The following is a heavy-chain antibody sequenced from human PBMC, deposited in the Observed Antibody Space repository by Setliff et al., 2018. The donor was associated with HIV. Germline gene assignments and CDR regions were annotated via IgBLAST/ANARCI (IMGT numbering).Heavy chain of an antibody. CDR1: GYTFTTYY. CDR3: ARDFYGTSGYPEGYFQH. D-gene: IGHD3-22*01. CDR2: INPSGGST. V-gene: IGHV1-46*01. J-gene: IGHJ1*01. Sequence: GASVKVSCKASGYTFTTYYIHWVRQAPGQGLEWLGVINPSGGSTSYAQKFQGRVTMTRDMSTSTVYMELSSLRSEDRAMYYCARDFYGTSGYPEGYFQHWGQGTLVTVSS.